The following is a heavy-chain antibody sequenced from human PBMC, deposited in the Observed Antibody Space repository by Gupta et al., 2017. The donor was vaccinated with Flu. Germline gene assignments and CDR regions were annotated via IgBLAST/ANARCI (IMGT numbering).Heavy chain of an antibody. CDR1: GFTFTNYA. Sequence: EVQLLESGGGLAQPGGSLRLSCATSGFTFTNYAMTWVRQAPGKGREWVSTVSGGGSNSYYADSVKGRFTISGDSSTRTVYLQMNSLRVEDTAVYYCAKGANWAFEIWGQGTMVTVSS. J-gene: IGHJ3*02. CDR3: AKGANWAFEI. V-gene: IGHV3-23*01. D-gene: IGHD1-1*01. CDR2: VSGGGSNS.